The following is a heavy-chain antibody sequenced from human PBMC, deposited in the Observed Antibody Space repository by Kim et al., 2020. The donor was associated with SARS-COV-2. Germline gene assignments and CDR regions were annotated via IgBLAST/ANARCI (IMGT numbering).Heavy chain of an antibody. CDR2: T. Sequence: TRYSPSFQGQVTISADKSISTAYLQWSSLKASDTAMYYCALWAAAMFVDYWGQGTLVTVSS. D-gene: IGHD2-2*01. J-gene: IGHJ4*02. CDR3: ALWAAAMFVDY. V-gene: IGHV5-51*01.